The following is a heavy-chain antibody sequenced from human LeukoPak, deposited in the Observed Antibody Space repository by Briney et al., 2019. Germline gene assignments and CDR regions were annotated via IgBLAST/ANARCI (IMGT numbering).Heavy chain of an antibody. Sequence: GGSLRLSCAASGFTFSSYWMSWVRQAPGKGLEWVSYISSSGSTIYYADSVKGRFTISRDNAKNSLYLQMNSLRAEDTAVYYCARVGLIQLWLREGYYFDYWGQGTLVTVSS. V-gene: IGHV3-48*04. D-gene: IGHD5-18*01. CDR1: GFTFSSYW. CDR2: ISSSGSTI. CDR3: ARVGLIQLWLREGYYFDY. J-gene: IGHJ4*02.